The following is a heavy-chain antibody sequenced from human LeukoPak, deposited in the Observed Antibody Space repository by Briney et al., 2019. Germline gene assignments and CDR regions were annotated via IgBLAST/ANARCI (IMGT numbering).Heavy chain of an antibody. J-gene: IGHJ4*02. CDR1: GFTFDDYA. Sequence: PGGSLRLSCAASGFTFDDYAMHWVRQAPGKGLEWVPVISWNSVSIGYSDSVKGRFTISRYNAKNSLYLQMNSLRAHDTDVYSCERVRKDIVVVPGAMRDTYYFDYWGKGTLVTVSS. CDR2: ISWNSVSI. CDR3: ERVRKDIVVVPGAMRDTYYFDY. D-gene: IGHD2-2*01. V-gene: IGHV3-9*01.